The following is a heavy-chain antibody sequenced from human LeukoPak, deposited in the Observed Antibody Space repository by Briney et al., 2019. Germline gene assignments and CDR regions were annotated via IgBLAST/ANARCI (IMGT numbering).Heavy chain of an antibody. D-gene: IGHD3-10*01. J-gene: IGHJ6*03. CDR2: FDPEDGET. CDR1: GYTLTELS. V-gene: IGHV1-24*01. CDR3: ARGPMVRGVIFDYYYYMDV. Sequence: ASVKVSCKVSGYTLTELSMHWVRQAPGKGLEWMGGFDPEDGETIYAQKFQGRVTMTEDTSTDTAYMELSSLRSEDTAVYYCARGPMVRGVIFDYYYYMDVWGKGTTVTVSS.